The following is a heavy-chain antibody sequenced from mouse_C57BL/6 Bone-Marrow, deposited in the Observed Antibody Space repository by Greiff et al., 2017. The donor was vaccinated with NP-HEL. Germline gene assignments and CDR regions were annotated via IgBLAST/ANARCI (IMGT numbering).Heavy chain of an antibody. J-gene: IGHJ2*01. CDR3: ARTLDCHCGEVDY. CDR1: GYTFTSYT. Sequence: QVQLQQSGAELARPGASVKMSCKASGYTFTSYTMHWVKQRPGQGLEWIGYINPSSGYTKYNQKFKDKATLPADKSSSTAYMQLSSLTSADSAVYYCARTLDCHCGEVDYWGQGTTLTVSS. CDR2: INPSSGYT. V-gene: IGHV1-4*01.